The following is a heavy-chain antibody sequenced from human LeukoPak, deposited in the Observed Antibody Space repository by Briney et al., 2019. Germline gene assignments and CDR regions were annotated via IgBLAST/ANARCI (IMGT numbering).Heavy chain of an antibody. Sequence: GGSLRLSCGASGFTFRVYEMIWVPESPGRGREWLSYISRSGSTTYYADSVKGPFTISRDNAKNSLILQMNSLRAEDTAIYYCSREGRYYFDYWGQGTLVTVSS. J-gene: IGHJ4*02. CDR2: ISRSGSTT. CDR3: SREGRYYFDY. V-gene: IGHV3-48*03. CDR1: GFTFRVYE. D-gene: IGHD3-10*01.